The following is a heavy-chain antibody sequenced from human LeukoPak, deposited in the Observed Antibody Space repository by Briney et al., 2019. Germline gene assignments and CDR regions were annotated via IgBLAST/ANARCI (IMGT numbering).Heavy chain of an antibody. D-gene: IGHD5-12*01. V-gene: IGHV3-15*01. CDR2: IKRKSDGGTT. Sequence: PGGSLRLSCTASGFTFSHALMTWVRQAPGKGLEWVGRIKRKSDGGTTDYAAPVKGRFTISRDDSKATVYLQMSSLKTEDTGVYYCTTDDYSGYVPWYYGMDVWGQGTTVTVSS. CDR3: TTDDYSGYVPWYYGMDV. CDR1: GFTFSHAL. J-gene: IGHJ6*02.